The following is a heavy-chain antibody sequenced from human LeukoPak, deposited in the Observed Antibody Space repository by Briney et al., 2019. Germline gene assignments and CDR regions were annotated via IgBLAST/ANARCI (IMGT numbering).Heavy chain of an antibody. Sequence: SQTLSLTCAISGDSVSSNSAAWNWIRQSPSRGLEWLGRTYFRSKWYNDYAVSVKSRIIINADTSKNHFSLQLNSVTPEDTAVYFWARNGIGTTYDAFGIWGQGTMVTVSS. CDR2: TYFRSKWYN. J-gene: IGHJ3*02. CDR3: ARNGIGTTYDAFGI. V-gene: IGHV6-1*01. D-gene: IGHD1-1*01. CDR1: GDSVSSNSAA.